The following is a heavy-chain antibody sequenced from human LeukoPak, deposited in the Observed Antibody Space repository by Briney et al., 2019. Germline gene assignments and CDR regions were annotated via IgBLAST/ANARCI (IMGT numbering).Heavy chain of an antibody. V-gene: IGHV3-23*01. Sequence: PGGSLRLSCAASGFTFSSYAMSWVRQAPGKGLEWVSAISGSGGSTYYADSVKGRFTISRDNSRNTLYLQMNSLRVEDTAVYYCAKGSGRDNDHVWGSYRHFDSWGQGTLVTVSS. J-gene: IGHJ4*02. CDR1: GFTFSSYA. D-gene: IGHD3-16*02. CDR2: ISGSGGST. CDR3: AKGSGRDNDHVWGSYRHFDS.